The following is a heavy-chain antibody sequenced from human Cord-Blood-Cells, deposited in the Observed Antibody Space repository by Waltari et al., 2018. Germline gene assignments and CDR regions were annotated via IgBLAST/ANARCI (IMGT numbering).Heavy chain of an antibody. J-gene: IGHJ3*02. CDR2: IIPIFGTA. CDR3: ARDSQSAGDILTGGAFDI. D-gene: IGHD3-9*01. CDR1: GGTFSSYA. V-gene: IGHV1-69*01. Sequence: QVQLVQSGAEVKKPGSSVKVSCKASGGTFSSYAISWVRQAPGQGLEWMGGIIPIFGTANYAQKFHGRVTITADESTSTAYMELSSLRSEDTAVYYCARDSQSAGDILTGGAFDIWGQGTMVTVSS.